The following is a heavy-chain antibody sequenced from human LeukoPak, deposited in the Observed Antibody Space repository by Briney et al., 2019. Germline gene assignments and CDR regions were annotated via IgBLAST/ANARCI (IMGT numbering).Heavy chain of an antibody. CDR2: INTNTGNP. V-gene: IGHV7-4-1*02. Sequence: GSVKVSCKASEYTFTSYAMNWVRQAPGQGLEWMGWINTNTGNPTYAQGFTGRFVFSLDTSVSTAYLQISSLKTEDTAVYYCARGIAARPNPAIDYWGQGTLVTVSS. D-gene: IGHD6-6*01. J-gene: IGHJ4*02. CDR1: EYTFTSYA. CDR3: ARGIAARPNPAIDY.